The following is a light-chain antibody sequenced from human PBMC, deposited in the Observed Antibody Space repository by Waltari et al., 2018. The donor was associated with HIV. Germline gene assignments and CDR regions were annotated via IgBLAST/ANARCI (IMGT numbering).Light chain of an antibody. V-gene: IGLV3-19*01. Sequence: SSELTQDPAVSVALGQTLRITCQGDSLRSYYAGWYQLKPGQAPILVIYDRTNRPSGIPDRFSGSSSGNTASLTITGAQAEDEADYFCNSRDSSGDHVVFGGGTKLTVL. CDR2: DRT. CDR3: NSRDSSGDHVV. J-gene: IGLJ2*01. CDR1: SLRSYY.